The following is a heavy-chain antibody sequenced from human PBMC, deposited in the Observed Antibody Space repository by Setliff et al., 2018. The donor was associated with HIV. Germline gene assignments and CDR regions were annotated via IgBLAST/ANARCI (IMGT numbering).Heavy chain of an antibody. D-gene: IGHD1-26*01. Sequence: SETLSLTCTVSGYSISSDYYWGWIRQPPGKGLEWIGNIYHSGSTYYNPSLKSRVTISVDTSKNQFSLKLSSVTAADTAVYYCARRELLEYYFDYWGQGTLVTVSS. CDR2: IYHSGST. CDR3: ARRELLEYYFDY. V-gene: IGHV4-38-2*02. CDR1: GYSISSDYY. J-gene: IGHJ4*02.